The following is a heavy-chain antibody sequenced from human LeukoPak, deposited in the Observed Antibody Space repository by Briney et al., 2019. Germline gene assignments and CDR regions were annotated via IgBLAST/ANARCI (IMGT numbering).Heavy chain of an antibody. CDR1: GGSISSYY. D-gene: IGHD1-14*01. CDR3: AREGLGIYFDY. Sequence: SETLSLTCTVSGGSISSYYWSWIRQPPGKGLEWIGHIYYSGSTNYNPSLKSRVTISVDTSKNQFSLKLSSVTAADPAVYYCAREGLGIYFDYWGQGTLVTVSS. V-gene: IGHV4-59*01. J-gene: IGHJ4*02. CDR2: IYYSGST.